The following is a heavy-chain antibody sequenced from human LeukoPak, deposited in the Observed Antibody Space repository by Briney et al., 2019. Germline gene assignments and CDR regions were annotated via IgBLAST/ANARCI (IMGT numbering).Heavy chain of an antibody. CDR1: GYSISSGYY. CDR3: ARVCSGGSCYSFDY. Sequence: SETLSLTCTVSGYSISSGYYWGWIRQPPGKGLEWSGSIYHSGSTYYNPSLKSRVTISVDTSKNQFSLKLSSVTAADTAVYYCARVCSGGSCYSFDYWGQGTLVTVSS. J-gene: IGHJ4*02. CDR2: IYHSGST. V-gene: IGHV4-38-2*02. D-gene: IGHD2-15*01.